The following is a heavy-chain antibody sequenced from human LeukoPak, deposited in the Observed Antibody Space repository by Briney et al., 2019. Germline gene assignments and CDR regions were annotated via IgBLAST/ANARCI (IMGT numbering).Heavy chain of an antibody. CDR3: ARTPTRFGGSVGRNWFDP. J-gene: IGHJ5*02. CDR2: ISAYNGNT. Sequence: ASVKVSCKASGYTFTSYGISWVRQAPGQGLEWMGWISAYNGNTNYAQKLQGRVTMTTDTSTSTAYMELRSLRSDDTAVYYCARTPTRFGGSVGRNWFDPWGQGTLVTVSS. CDR1: GYTFTSYG. V-gene: IGHV1-18*01. D-gene: IGHD4-23*01.